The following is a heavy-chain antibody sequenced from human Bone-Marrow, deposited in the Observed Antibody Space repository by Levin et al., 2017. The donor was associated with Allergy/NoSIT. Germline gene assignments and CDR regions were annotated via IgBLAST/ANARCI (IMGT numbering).Heavy chain of an antibody. Sequence: GESLKISCAASGFTFSNYAMHWVRQAPGKGLEWVALISYDGRSKYYAGSVRGRFTISRDDSENTVYLQMNSLRPEDTAVYYCARVVGPYYYDTSGYYSDWGQGSLVTVSS. D-gene: IGHD3-22*01. V-gene: IGHV3-30*04. J-gene: IGHJ4*02. CDR2: ISYDGRSK. CDR1: GFTFSNYA. CDR3: ARVVGPYYYDTSGYYSD.